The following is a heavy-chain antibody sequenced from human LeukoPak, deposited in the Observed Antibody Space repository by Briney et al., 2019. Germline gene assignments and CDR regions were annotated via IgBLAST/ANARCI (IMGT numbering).Heavy chain of an antibody. CDR1: GFTFSSYS. CDR3: ARDLNYGGNFPFDY. J-gene: IGHJ4*02. CDR2: ISSSSSTI. V-gene: IGHV3-48*01. D-gene: IGHD4-23*01. Sequence: PGGSLRLSCAASGFTFSSYSMNWVRQAPGKGLEWVSYISSSSSTIYYADSVKGRFTISRDNSKNTLYLQMNSLRAEDTAVYYCARDLNYGGNFPFDYWGQGTLVTVSS.